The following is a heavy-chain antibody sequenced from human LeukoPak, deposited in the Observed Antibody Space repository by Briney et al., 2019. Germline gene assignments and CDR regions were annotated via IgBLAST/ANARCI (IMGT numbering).Heavy chain of an antibody. CDR1: GGSISSYY. CDR2: IYYSGST. V-gene: IGHV4-59*01. CDR3: ARDGGNRVVGPFYYMDV. D-gene: IGHD3-22*01. Sequence: SETLSLTCTVSGGSISSYYWSWIRQPPGKGLEWIGYIYYSGSTNYNPSLKSRVTISVDTSKNQFSLKLSSVTAADTAVYYCARDGGNRVVGPFYYMDVWGKGTTVTVSS. J-gene: IGHJ6*03.